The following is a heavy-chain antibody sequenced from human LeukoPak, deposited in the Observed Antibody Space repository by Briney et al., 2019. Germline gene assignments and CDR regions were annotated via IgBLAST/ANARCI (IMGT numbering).Heavy chain of an antibody. CDR3: ARDYASDY. CDR1: RFTFSRYE. Sequence: GGSLRLSCAASRFTFSRYEMNWVRQAPGKGLEWVSYISRSGDTIYFADSVKGRFTISRDNAKNSLYLQMSSLRAEDTAVYYCARDYASDYWGQGTLVTVSS. D-gene: IGHD3-10*01. CDR2: ISRSGDTI. V-gene: IGHV3-48*03. J-gene: IGHJ4*02.